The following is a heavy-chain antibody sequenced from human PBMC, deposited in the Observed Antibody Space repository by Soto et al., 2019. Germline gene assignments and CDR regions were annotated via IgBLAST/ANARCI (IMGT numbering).Heavy chain of an antibody. CDR1: GDSVSSNSAA. J-gene: IGHJ6*02. Sequence: SQTLSLTCAISGDSVSSNSAAWNWIRQSPSRGLEWLGRTYYRSKWYNDYAVSVKSRITINPDTSKNQFSLQLNSVTPEDTAVYYCARAGGAAAYYYYYGMDVWGQGATVTV. CDR2: TYYRSKWYN. D-gene: IGHD6-13*01. V-gene: IGHV6-1*01. CDR3: ARAGGAAAYYYYYGMDV.